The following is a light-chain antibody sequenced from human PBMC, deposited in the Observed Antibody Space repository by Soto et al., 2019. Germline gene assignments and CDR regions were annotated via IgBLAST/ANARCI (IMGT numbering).Light chain of an antibody. CDR2: SNN. V-gene: IGLV1-47*02. CDR3: AAWEDSLRGVV. Sequence: QSVLTQPPSASGTPGQRVTISCSGSSSNIGSNYVYWYQQLPGTAPKLLIYSNNQRPSGVPDRFSGSKSGTSASLAISGLRSEDEADYYCAAWEDSLRGVVFGGGTKLTVL. CDR1: SSNIGSNY. J-gene: IGLJ2*01.